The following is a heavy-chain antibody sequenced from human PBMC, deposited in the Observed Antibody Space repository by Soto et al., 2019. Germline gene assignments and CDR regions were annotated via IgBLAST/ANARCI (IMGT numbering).Heavy chain of an antibody. V-gene: IGHV4-59*01. D-gene: IGHD3-10*01. Sequence: SETLSLTCTVSGGSISSYYWSWIRQPPGKGLEWIGYIYYSGSTNYNPSLKSRVTVSVDTSKNQFSLKLSSVTAADTAVYYCAGVTGFGELLQLVYWYFDLWGRGTLVTVS. CDR1: GGSISSYY. CDR2: IYYSGST. CDR3: AGVTGFGELLQLVYWYFDL. J-gene: IGHJ2*01.